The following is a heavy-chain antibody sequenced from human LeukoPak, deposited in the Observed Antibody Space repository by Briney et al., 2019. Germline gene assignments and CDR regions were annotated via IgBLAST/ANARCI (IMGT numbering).Heavy chain of an antibody. CDR3: ARDHYDSSGYPHYYFDY. V-gene: IGHV1-69*05. Sequence: SVKVSCKASGGTFSSYAISWVRQAPGQGLEWMGGIIPIFGTANYAQKLQGRVTMTTDTSTSTAYMELRSLRSDDTAVYYCARDHYDSSGYPHYYFDYWGQGTLVTVSS. J-gene: IGHJ4*02. D-gene: IGHD3-22*01. CDR1: GGTFSSYA. CDR2: IIPIFGTA.